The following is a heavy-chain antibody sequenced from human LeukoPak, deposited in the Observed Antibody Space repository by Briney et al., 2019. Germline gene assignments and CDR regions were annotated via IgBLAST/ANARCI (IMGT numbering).Heavy chain of an antibody. V-gene: IGHV1-69*13. J-gene: IGHJ4*02. CDR3: ARGQFGYYYGSGSYPDY. Sequence: ASVKVSCKASGGTFSSHAISWVRQAPGQGLEWMGGIIPIFGTANYAQKFQGRVTITADESTSTAYMELSSLRSEDTAVYYCARGQFGYYYGSGSYPDYWGQGTLVTVSS. CDR2: IIPIFGTA. D-gene: IGHD3-10*01. CDR1: GGTFSSHA.